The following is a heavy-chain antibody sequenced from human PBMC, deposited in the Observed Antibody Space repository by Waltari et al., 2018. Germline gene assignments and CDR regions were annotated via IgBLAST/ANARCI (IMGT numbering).Heavy chain of an antibody. D-gene: IGHD4-17*01. V-gene: IGHV4-38-2*02. J-gene: IGHJ3*02. Sequence: QVQLQESGPGLVKPSETLSLTCTVSGSSISSGYYWGWIRQPPGKGLEWIAGIHHSGSTYYNLSLKSGVTVSVDTSKKEFSLKLSSVTAADTAVYYCARDYGDYISSDAFDIWGQGTMFTVSS. CDR1: GSSISSGYY. CDR3: ARDYGDYISSDAFDI. CDR2: IHHSGST.